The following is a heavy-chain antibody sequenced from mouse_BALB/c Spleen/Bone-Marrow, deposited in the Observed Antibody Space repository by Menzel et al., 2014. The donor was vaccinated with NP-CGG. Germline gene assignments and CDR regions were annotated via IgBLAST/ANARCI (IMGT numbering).Heavy chain of an antibody. CDR3: ARGGYGGSCDAMDY. J-gene: IGHJ4*01. CDR1: DFSITSDYY. Sequence: EVKLMESGPGLVKPSQSLSLTCSVTDFSITSDYYWNWIRQFPGNKLEWMGYISYDGSNHDNPSLKNRISITRDTSKNQFFLKLNSVTTEDTGTYYCARGGYGGSCDAMDYWGQGTSVTVSS. D-gene: IGHD1-1*01. V-gene: IGHV3-6*02. CDR2: ISYDGSN.